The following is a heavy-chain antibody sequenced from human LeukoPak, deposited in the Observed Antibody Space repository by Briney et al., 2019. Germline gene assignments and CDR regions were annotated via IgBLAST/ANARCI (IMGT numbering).Heavy chain of an antibody. V-gene: IGHV4-38-2*01. CDR2: IFRGGST. CDR1: GYSISIAYY. CDR3: ARYDSRGSGSTQLEY. Sequence: PSETLSLTCAVSGYSISIAYYWGWIRPPPGKGLEWIGRIFRGGSTSYNPSLMSRLTMSMETSKNQFSLQLTSVTAAHTAVYYCARYDSRGSGSTQLEYWGQGILVTISS. J-gene: IGHJ4*02. D-gene: IGHD3-3*01.